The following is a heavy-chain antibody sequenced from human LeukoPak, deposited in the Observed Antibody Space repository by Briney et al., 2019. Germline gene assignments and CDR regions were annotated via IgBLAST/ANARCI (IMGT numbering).Heavy chain of an antibody. Sequence: SETLSLTCTVSGGSISSSYSYWGWIRQPPGKGLEWIGNIYYSGSTYYSPSLTSRVTVSVDTSENQFSLKLSSVTAADTAVYYCARGGHEFGEYPLDYWGQGTLVTVSS. J-gene: IGHJ4*02. CDR1: GGSISSSYSY. CDR2: IYYSGST. V-gene: IGHV4-39*07. CDR3: ARGGHEFGEYPLDY. D-gene: IGHD3-10*01.